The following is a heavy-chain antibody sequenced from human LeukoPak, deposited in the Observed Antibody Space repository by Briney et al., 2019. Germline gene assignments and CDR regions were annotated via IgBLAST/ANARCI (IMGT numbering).Heavy chain of an antibody. CDR3: AKDLEDDYGGNSLDY. CDR2: IWYDGSNK. D-gene: IGHD4-23*01. V-gene: IGHV3-33*06. Sequence: PGRSLRLSCAASGFTFSSYSMHWVRQAPGKGLEWVAVIWYDGSNKYYADSVKGRFTISRDNSKNTLYLQMNSLRAEDTAVYYCAKDLEDDYGGNSLDYWGQGTLVTVSS. J-gene: IGHJ4*02. CDR1: GFTFSSYS.